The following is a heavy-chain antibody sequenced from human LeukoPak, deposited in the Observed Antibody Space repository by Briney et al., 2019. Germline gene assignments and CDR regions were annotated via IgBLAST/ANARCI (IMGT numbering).Heavy chain of an antibody. V-gene: IGHV4-34*01. J-gene: IGHJ4*02. CDR3: AGFMKSYSSGWYEGYFDY. Sequence: SETLSLTCAVCGGSFSGYYWNWIRQSPGKGLEWIGSIYHSGSTYYNPSLKSRVTISVDTSKNQFSLKLSSVTAADTAVYYCAGFMKSYSSGWYEGYFDYWGQGTLVTVSS. D-gene: IGHD6-19*01. CDR2: IYHSGST. CDR1: GGSFSGYY.